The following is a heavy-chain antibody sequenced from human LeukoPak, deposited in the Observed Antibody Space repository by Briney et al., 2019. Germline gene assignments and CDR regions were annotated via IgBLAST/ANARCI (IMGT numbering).Heavy chain of an antibody. Sequence: PSETLSPTCTVSGGSVSSGSYYWSWIRQPPGKGLEWIGYIYYSGSTNYNPSLKSRVTISVDTSKNQFSLKLSSVTAADTAVYYCAATESRGKGGYYYYGMDVWGQGTTVTVSS. V-gene: IGHV4-61*01. CDR3: AATESRGKGGYYYYGMDV. J-gene: IGHJ6*02. CDR2: IYYSGST. D-gene: IGHD4-23*01. CDR1: GGSVSSGSYY.